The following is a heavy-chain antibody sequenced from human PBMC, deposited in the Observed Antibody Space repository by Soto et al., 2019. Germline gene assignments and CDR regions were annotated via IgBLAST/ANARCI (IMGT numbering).Heavy chain of an antibody. CDR2: INAGNGNT. J-gene: IGHJ5*02. V-gene: IGHV1-3*01. CDR3: ASDLHPLVYCSNTSCYLDWFDP. D-gene: IGHD2-2*01. Sequence: ASVKVSCKASGYTFTSYAMHWVRQASGQRLEWMGWINAGNGNTKYSQKFQGRVTITRDTSASTAYMELSSLRSEDTDVYYCASDLHPLVYCSNTSCYLDWFDPWGQGTLVTVSS. CDR1: GYTFTSYA.